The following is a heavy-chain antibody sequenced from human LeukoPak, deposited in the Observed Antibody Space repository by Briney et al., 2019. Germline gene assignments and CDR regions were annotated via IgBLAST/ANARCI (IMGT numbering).Heavy chain of an antibody. V-gene: IGHV3-7*01. CDR3: ASPGEGGRLWDFDY. J-gene: IGHJ4*02. D-gene: IGHD2-21*01. CDR2: IKQDGSEK. Sequence: RGSLRLSCAASGFTFSSYWMSWVRQAPGKGLEWVANIKQDGSEKYYVDSVKGRFTISRDNAQNSLYLQMNSLRAEDTAVYYCASPGEGGRLWDFDYWGQGTLVTVSS. CDR1: GFTFSSYW.